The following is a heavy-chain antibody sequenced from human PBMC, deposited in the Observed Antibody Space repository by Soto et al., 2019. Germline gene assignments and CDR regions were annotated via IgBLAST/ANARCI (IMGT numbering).Heavy chain of an antibody. V-gene: IGHV3-23*01. CDR3: AKAVYRWFDPRYFDY. CDR1: GFTFSSYA. J-gene: IGHJ4*02. CDR2: ISGSGGST. Sequence: GGSLRLSCAASGFTFSSYAMSWVRQAPGKGLEWVSAISGSGGSTYYADSVKGRFTISRDNSKNTLYLQMNSLRAEDTAVYYCAKAVYRWFDPRYFDYWGQGTLVTVSS. D-gene: IGHD1-20*01.